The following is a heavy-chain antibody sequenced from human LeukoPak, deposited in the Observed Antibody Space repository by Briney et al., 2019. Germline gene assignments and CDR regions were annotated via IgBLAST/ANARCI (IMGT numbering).Heavy chain of an antibody. J-gene: IGHJ4*02. V-gene: IGHV3-7*01. Sequence: GGSLRLSCAASGFTFSSYWMSWVRQAPGKGLEWVANIKQHGTEKYYVDSVKGRFTISRDDAKKSVYLQMNSLRAEDTAVYYCASDGGPFDHWGQGILVTVAS. CDR1: GFTFSSYW. CDR2: IKQHGTEK. D-gene: IGHD3-16*01. CDR3: ASDGGPFDH.